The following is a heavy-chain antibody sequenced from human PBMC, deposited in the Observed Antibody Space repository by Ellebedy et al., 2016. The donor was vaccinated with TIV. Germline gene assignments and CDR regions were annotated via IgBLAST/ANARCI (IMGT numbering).Heavy chain of an antibody. CDR1: GFTVSNNY. Sequence: GESLKISCAASGFTVSNNYMTWVRQAPGKGLEWVANIKQDGSEKEYVDSVKGRFTISRDNAKNSLYLQMNSLRAEDTAVYYCAGTRINMIVDWGQGTLVTVAS. V-gene: IGHV3-7*01. D-gene: IGHD3-22*01. CDR2: IKQDGSEK. J-gene: IGHJ4*02. CDR3: AGTRINMIVD.